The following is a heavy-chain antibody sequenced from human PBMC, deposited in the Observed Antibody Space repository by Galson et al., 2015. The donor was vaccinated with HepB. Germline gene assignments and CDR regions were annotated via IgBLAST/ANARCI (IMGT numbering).Heavy chain of an antibody. CDR1: GYTFTSYD. V-gene: IGHV1-8*01. Sequence: SVKVSCKASGYTFTSYDINWVRQATGQGLKWMGWMNPNSGNTGYAQKFQGRVTMTRNTSISTAYMELSSLRSEDTAVYYCARTMVRGVIIRLGYYYGMDVWGQGTTVTVSS. D-gene: IGHD3-10*01. CDR3: ARTMVRGVIIRLGYYYGMDV. CDR2: MNPNSGNT. J-gene: IGHJ6*02.